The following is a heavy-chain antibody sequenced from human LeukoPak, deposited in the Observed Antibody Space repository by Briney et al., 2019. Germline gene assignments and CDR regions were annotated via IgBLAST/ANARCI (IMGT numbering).Heavy chain of an antibody. CDR2: IYSGGAT. CDR1: EFSVSSNY. CDR3: ARGRFSGPDDY. Sequence: GGSLRLSCAVSEFSVSSNYMNWVCQAPGKGLEWVSVIYSGGATYCADSVRGRFTISRDNSKNMVSLQMTSLGAEDTAVYYCARGRFSGPDDYWGQGTLVTVSS. V-gene: IGHV3-53*01. D-gene: IGHD6-19*01. J-gene: IGHJ4*02.